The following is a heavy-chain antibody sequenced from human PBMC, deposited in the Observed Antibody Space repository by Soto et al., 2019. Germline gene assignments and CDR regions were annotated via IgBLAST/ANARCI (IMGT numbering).Heavy chain of an antibody. V-gene: IGHV3-48*03. CDR1: GFTFSSYE. J-gene: IGHJ3*02. CDR2: ISSSGSTI. CDR3: ASLLSIAVGDAFDI. D-gene: IGHD6-19*01. Sequence: GGSLRLSCAASGFTFSSYEMNWVRQAPGKGLEWVSYISSSGSTIYYADSVKGRFTISRDNAKNSLYLQMNSLRAEDTAVYYCASLLSIAVGDAFDIWGQGTMVT.